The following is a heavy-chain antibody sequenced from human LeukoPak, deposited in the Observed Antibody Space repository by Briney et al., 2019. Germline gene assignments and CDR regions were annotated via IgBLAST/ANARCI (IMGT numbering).Heavy chain of an antibody. D-gene: IGHD3-22*01. Sequence: PGGSLRLSCAASGFTFSDYYMNWIRQAPGKGLEWIASMRSSGSTIKYADSVKGRFTISRDNAKNSLYLQMNSLRAEDTAVYYCARAVYYYDSSMGYWGQGTLVTVSS. V-gene: IGHV3-11*04. CDR2: MRSSGSTI. J-gene: IGHJ4*02. CDR3: ARAVYYYDSSMGY. CDR1: GFTFSDYY.